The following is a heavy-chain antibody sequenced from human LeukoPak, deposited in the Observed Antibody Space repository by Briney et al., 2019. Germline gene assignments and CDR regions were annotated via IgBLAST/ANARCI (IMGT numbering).Heavy chain of an antibody. V-gene: IGHV3-23*01. D-gene: IGHD5-12*01. CDR3: AKDGRYSGYDFAES. Sequence: GGSLRLSCAASGFTFNNFAMTWVRQAPGEGLEWVSTLTGSGQYTYYADSVKGRFTISRDNSENTLYLRMDSLRAEDTAIYYCAKDGRYSGYDFAESWGQGTLVTVSS. CDR1: GFTFNNFA. J-gene: IGHJ5*02. CDR2: LTGSGQYT.